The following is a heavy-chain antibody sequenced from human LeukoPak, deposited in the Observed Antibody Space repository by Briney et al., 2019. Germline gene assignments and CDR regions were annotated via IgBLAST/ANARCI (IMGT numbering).Heavy chain of an antibody. D-gene: IGHD6-19*01. V-gene: IGHV3-9*01. CDR2: ISWNSGSI. Sequence: GGSLRLSCAASGFTFDDYAMHWVRQAPGKGLEWVSGISWNSGSIGYADSVKGRFTISRDNAKNSLYPQMNSLRAEDTAVYYCARWGYTNGWYYFENWGQGTLVTVSS. CDR1: GFTFDDYA. J-gene: IGHJ4*02. CDR3: ARWGYTNGWYYFEN.